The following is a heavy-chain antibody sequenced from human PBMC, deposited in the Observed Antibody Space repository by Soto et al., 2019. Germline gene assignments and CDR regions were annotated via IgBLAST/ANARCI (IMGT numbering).Heavy chain of an antibody. Sequence: SETLTLTCTVSGGSISSSSYYWGWIRQPPGKGLEWIGSIYYSGSTYYNPSLKSRVTISVDTSKNQFSLKLSSVTAADTAVYYCARHTPAISISDHWGQGTLVTVSS. CDR2: IYYSGST. D-gene: IGHD2-15*01. V-gene: IGHV4-39*01. CDR1: GGSISSSSYY. J-gene: IGHJ4*02. CDR3: ARHTPAISISDH.